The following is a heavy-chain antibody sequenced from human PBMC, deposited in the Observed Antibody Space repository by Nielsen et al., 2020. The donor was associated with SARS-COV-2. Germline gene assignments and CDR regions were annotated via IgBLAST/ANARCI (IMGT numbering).Heavy chain of an antibody. D-gene: IGHD3-10*01. Sequence: ASVKVSCKASGYTFTSYAMHWVRQAPGQGLEWMGWINPNSGGTNYAQKFQGWVTMTRDTSISTAYMELSRLRSDDTAVYYCARDPRGGPVDYWGQGTLVTVSS. CDR2: INPNSGGT. V-gene: IGHV1-2*04. CDR3: ARDPRGGPVDY. J-gene: IGHJ4*02. CDR1: GYTFTSYA.